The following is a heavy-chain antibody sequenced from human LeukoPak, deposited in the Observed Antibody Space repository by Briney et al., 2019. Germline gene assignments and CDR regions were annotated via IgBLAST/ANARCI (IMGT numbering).Heavy chain of an antibody. Sequence: GGSLRLSCAASEFTVDDTYMSWVRQTPGKGLEWVSVVYSGGKTFYADSVKGRFTISRDTSKNTVYLQMNTLRADDTAVYYCARQAAACLDYWGQGTLVTVSS. D-gene: IGHD6-13*01. CDR1: EFTVDDTY. V-gene: IGHV3-66*02. CDR2: VYSGGKT. CDR3: ARQAAACLDY. J-gene: IGHJ4*02.